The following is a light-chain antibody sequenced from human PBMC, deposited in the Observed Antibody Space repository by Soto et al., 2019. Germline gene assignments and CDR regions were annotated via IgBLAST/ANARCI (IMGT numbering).Light chain of an antibody. J-gene: IGKJ1*01. Sequence: DIQMTQSPSTLSASVGDRVTITCRVSQSIDSWLAWYQQKPGKTPNLLIYEASSLESGVPSRFSGSGSGTEFTLTISSLQPDDFATYYCQQYSSYSAGTFGQGTKVEIK. CDR1: QSIDSW. CDR2: EAS. V-gene: IGKV1-5*03. CDR3: QQYSSYSAGT.